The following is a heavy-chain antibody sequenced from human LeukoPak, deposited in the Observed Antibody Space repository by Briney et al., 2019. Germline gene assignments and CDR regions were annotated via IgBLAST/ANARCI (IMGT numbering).Heavy chain of an antibody. CDR2: IYTSGST. CDR3: ARFTKDSSSSSGYYFDY. D-gene: IGHD6-13*01. V-gene: IGHV4-4*07. CDR1: GVSVTSYY. J-gene: IGHJ4*02. Sequence: SETLSLTCTVSGVSVTSYYWSWLRQPAGKGLEWIGRIYTSGSTSYNPSLRSRLTMSVDTSKNQFSLNLSSVTAADTAVYYCARFTKDSSSSSGYYFDYWGQGTLVTVSS.